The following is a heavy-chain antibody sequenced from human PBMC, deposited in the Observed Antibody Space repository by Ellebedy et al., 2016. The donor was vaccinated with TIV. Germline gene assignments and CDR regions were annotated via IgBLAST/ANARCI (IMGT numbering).Heavy chain of an antibody. D-gene: IGHD1-26*01. V-gene: IGHV4-39*07. CDR1: GGSVDNSAHY. CDR2: IYYLGST. J-gene: IGHJ4*02. CDR3: AIDPIVGPTPYYFDS. Sequence: MPSETLSLTCTVSGGSVDNSAHYLTWVRQPPGKGLQWIANIYYLGSTYYNPSLKSRVTISLNTSKNQFSLRLTSVTAADTAVYYCAIDPIVGPTPYYFDSWGQGTLVTVSS.